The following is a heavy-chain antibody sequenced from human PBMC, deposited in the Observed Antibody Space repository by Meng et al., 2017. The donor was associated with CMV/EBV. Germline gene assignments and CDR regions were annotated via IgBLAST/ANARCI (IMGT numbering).Heavy chain of an antibody. V-gene: IGHV1-8*01. D-gene: IGHD3-10*01. CDR2: MNPNSGNT. J-gene: IGHJ5*02. Sequence: FNSYDINWVRQATGQGLEWMGWMNPNSGNTGYAQKFQGRVTMTRNTSISTAYMELSSLRSEDTAVYYCARGQGYYGSGSYWGWFDPWGQGTLVTVSS. CDR1: FNSYD. CDR3: ARGQGYYGSGSYWGWFDP.